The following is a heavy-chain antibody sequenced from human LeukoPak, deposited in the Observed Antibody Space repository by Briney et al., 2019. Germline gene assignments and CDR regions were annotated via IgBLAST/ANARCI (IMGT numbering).Heavy chain of an antibody. Sequence: GGSLRLSCAASGFTFSSYRMNWVRQAPGKGLEWVSSISFSSISYIYYADSVKGRFTISRDHSKNTLNLQMNSLRAEDTAVYYCAKRVQSSSWYAAFDYWGQGTLVTVSS. V-gene: IGHV3-21*04. CDR2: ISFSSISYI. CDR1: GFTFSSYR. D-gene: IGHD6-13*01. J-gene: IGHJ4*02. CDR3: AKRVQSSSWYAAFDY.